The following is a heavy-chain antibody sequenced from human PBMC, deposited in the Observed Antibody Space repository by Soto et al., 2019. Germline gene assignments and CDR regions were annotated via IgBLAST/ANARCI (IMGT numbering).Heavy chain of an antibody. Sequence: GGSLRLSCAASGFIFSTYGMHWVRQAPGKGPEWVAMTWYDESNKYYADSVKGRFTISRDNSKSTLYLQMNSLRAEDTALYYCAKGRSYYYYYGVDVWGQGTTVTVSS. J-gene: IGHJ6*02. CDR1: GFIFSTYG. CDR2: TWYDESNK. CDR3: AKGRSYYYYYGVDV. V-gene: IGHV3-33*06.